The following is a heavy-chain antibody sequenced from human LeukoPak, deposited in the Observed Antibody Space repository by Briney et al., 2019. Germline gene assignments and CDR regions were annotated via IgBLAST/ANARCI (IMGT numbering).Heavy chain of an antibody. Sequence: SETLSLTCTVSGGSISSGGYYWSWIRQHPGKGLEWIGYIYYSGSTYYNPSLKSRVTISVDTSKNQFSLKLSSVTAADTAVYYCARVERGYSYGHLDYWGQGTLVTVSS. CDR2: IYYSGST. V-gene: IGHV4-31*03. D-gene: IGHD5-18*01. CDR1: GGSISSGGYY. J-gene: IGHJ4*02. CDR3: ARVERGYSYGHLDY.